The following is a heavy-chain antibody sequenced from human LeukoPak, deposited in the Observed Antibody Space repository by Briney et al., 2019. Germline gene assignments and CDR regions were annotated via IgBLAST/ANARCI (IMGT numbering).Heavy chain of an antibody. CDR1: GGSISSGSYY. V-gene: IGHV4-61*02. CDR3: ARLGVAAAGRMGYNWFDP. J-gene: IGHJ5*02. CDR2: IYTSGST. D-gene: IGHD6-13*01. Sequence: SSETLSLTCTVSGGSISSGSYYWSWIRQPAGKGLEWIGRIYTSGSTNYNPSLKSRVTISVDTSKNQFSLKLSSVTAADTAVYYCARLGVAAAGRMGYNWFDPWGQGTLVTVSS.